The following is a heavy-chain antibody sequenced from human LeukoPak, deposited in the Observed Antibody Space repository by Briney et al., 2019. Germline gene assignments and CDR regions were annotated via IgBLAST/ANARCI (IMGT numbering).Heavy chain of an antibody. D-gene: IGHD1-26*01. CDR3: ATGGNSLAY. CDR2: ISSSGSTV. J-gene: IGHJ4*02. Sequence: PGGSLRLSCAASGFTFSNYEMNWVRQAPGKGRKWVSTISSSGSTVYYADSVKGRFTISRDNAKKSLSLQMNSLRAEDTAVYYCATGGNSLAYWGQGTLVTVSS. V-gene: IGHV3-48*03. CDR1: GFTFSNYE.